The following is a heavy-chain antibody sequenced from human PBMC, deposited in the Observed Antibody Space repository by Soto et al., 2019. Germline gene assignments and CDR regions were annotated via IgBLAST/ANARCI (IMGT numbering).Heavy chain of an antibody. V-gene: IGHV3-74*01. Sequence: EVQLVESGGGLVQPGGALRHSCAASGFTFSSYWMHWVRQAPGKGLVWVSSISTDASSTSYADPVKGRFTISRDNAKNTLYLQMNSVRADDTAVYYCARLPNKSPQNWGQGTLVIVSP. CDR2: ISTDASST. CDR1: GFTFSSYW. CDR3: ARLPNKSPQN. J-gene: IGHJ1*01.